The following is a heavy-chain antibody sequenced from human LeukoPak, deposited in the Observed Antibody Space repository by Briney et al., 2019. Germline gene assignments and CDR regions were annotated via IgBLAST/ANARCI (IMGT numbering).Heavy chain of an antibody. J-gene: IGHJ4*02. V-gene: IGHV3-23*01. CDR1: GFTFSSYV. D-gene: IGHD4-23*01. CDR2: ISGSGGST. CDR3: ARLGNSNPLRLPFDY. Sequence: GGSLRLSCAASGFTFSSYVMSWVRQAPGKGLEWVSAISGSGGSTYYADSVKGRFTISRDNSKNTLYLQMNSLRAEDTAVYYCARLGNSNPLRLPFDYWGQGTLVTVSS.